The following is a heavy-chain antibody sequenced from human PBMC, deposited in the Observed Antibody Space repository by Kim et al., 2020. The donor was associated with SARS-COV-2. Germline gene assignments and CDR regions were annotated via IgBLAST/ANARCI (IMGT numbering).Heavy chain of an antibody. J-gene: IGHJ6*02. CDR1: GGSISSSSYY. V-gene: IGHV4-39*01. CDR2: IYYSGST. D-gene: IGHD4-17*01. Sequence: SETLSLTCTVSGGSISSSSYYWGWIRQPPGKGLEWIGSIYYSGSTYYNPSLKSRVTISVDTSKNQFSLKLSSVTAADTAVYYCARRLLRYGDYVPLGSMDVWGQGTTVTVSS. CDR3: ARRLLRYGDYVPLGSMDV.